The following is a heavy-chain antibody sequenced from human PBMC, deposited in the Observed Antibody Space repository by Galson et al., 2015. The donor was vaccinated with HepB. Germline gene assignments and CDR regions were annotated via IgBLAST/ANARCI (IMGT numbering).Heavy chain of an antibody. J-gene: IGHJ4*02. CDR1: RFTFSDYY. D-gene: IGHD4-17*01. Sequence: SLRLSCAASRFTFSDYYMSWIRQAPGKGLEWVSYISSSAIYTNYADSVEGRFTISRDNAKNSLHIQMNSLRAEDTAVYYCARVAASDYGDHAHFDYWGQGTLVTVSS. CDR2: ISSSAIYT. V-gene: IGHV3-11*06. CDR3: ARVAASDYGDHAHFDY.